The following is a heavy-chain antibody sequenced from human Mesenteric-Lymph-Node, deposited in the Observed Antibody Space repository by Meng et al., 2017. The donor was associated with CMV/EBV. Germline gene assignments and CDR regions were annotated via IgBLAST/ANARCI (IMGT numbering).Heavy chain of an antibody. Sequence: ASFSRSSGWSWVRQPPGKGLEWIGEIYHTGSTKHNPSLKSRGSISLDKSKNYFSLRLSSVTAADTAVYYCARGGRYCDSDSCRSIDFWGQGILVTVSS. CDR2: IYHTGST. CDR1: ASFSRSSG. CDR3: ARGGRYCDSDSCRSIDF. D-gene: IGHD3-22*01. J-gene: IGHJ4*02. V-gene: IGHV4-4*02.